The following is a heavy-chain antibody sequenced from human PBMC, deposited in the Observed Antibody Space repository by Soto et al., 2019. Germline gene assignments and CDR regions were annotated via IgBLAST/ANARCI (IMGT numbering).Heavy chain of an antibody. Sequence: SETLSLPCTVCGGSISTGGYYWSWIRQHPVKGVECIGYISYSGTTYYNPSLKSRVTISVDASKSQFSLKLSSVTAACTALYYCGTNGGYYDSSCHKYFPHWDQGTLITFSS. D-gene: IGHD3-22*01. V-gene: IGHV4-31*03. CDR2: ISYSGTT. J-gene: IGHJ1*01. CDR1: GGSISTGGYY. CDR3: GTNGGYYDSSCHKYFPH.